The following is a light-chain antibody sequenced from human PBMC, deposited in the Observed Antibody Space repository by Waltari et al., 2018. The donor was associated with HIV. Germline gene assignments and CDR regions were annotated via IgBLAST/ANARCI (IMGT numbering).Light chain of an antibody. CDR2: GNS. CDR3: QSYDSSLSVSV. V-gene: IGLV1-40*01. J-gene: IGLJ1*01. Sequence: QSVLTQPPSMSGAPGQRVTISCTGSSPNIGTVYDAHWYQHLPGTAPKLLIYGNSKRPSGVPDRFSGSKSGTSASLAITGLQAEDEADYYCQSYDSSLSVSVFGTGTKVTVL. CDR1: SPNIGTVYD.